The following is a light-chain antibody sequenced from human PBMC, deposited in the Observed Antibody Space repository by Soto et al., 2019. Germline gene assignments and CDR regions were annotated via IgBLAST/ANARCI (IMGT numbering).Light chain of an antibody. V-gene: IGKV1-12*01. CDR3: QQTNSFPLT. CDR1: QGISNW. Sequence: DIQMTQSPSSVSASAGDRVTITCRASQGISNWLAWYQQKPGKAPKLLIYGASSLQSGVPSRLSGSGSGTDFSLTISSLQPADFATYYCQQTNSFPLTFGPGTKVDIE. J-gene: IGKJ3*01. CDR2: GAS.